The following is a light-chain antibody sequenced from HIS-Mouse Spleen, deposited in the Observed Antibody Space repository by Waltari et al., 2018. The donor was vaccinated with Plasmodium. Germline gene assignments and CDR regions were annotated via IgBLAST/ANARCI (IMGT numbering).Light chain of an antibody. J-gene: IGLJ3*02. V-gene: IGLV3-25*03. Sequence: SYELTQPPSVSVSPGQTARITCSGDALPKQYAYWYQQKPGQAPVLVIYKDSDRPSGIPARFSGSSSGTTVTLTISGVQAEDEADYYCQSADSSGTYWVFGGGTKLTVL. CDR2: KDS. CDR1: ALPKQY. CDR3: QSADSSGTYWV.